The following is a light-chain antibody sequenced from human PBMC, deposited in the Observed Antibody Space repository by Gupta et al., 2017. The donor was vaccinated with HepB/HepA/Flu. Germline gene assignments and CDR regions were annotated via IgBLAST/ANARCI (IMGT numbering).Light chain of an antibody. J-gene: IGKJ4*01. CDR3: QQSYSSPLT. CDR2: AAS. Sequence: IQMTQSPSSLSASVRDRVTITCRASQTISNYLNWYQQKPGKAPKLLIYAASSLQSGVPSKFSGSGSGTDFTLTISSLQPEDFATYYCQQSYSSPLTFGGGTKVEIK. CDR1: QTISNY. V-gene: IGKV1-39*01.